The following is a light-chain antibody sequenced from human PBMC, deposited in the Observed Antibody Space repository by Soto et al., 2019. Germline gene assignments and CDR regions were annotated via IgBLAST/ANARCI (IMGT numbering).Light chain of an antibody. CDR1: QSVSSN. CDR3: QQYNNWPPWT. V-gene: IGKV3-15*01. J-gene: IGKJ1*01. CDR2: GAS. Sequence: DIVLTQSPATLSSSPWKRATLSCMASQSVSSNLAWYQQKPGQAPRLLLYGASTRATGIPARFSGSGSGTEFTLTLSSLQSEDFAVYYCQQYNNWPPWTFGQGTKVDIK.